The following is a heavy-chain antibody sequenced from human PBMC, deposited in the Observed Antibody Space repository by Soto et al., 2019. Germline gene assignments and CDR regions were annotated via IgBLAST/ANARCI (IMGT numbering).Heavy chain of an antibody. D-gene: IGHD3-3*01. CDR1: GFTFSSYG. CDR2: ISYDGSNK. Sequence: PGGSLRLSCAASGFTFSSYGMHWVRQAPGKGLEWVAVISYDGSNKYYADSVKGRFTISRDNSKNTLYPQMNSLRAEDTAVYYCAKDLGVYDFWSGYNNWFDPWGQGTLVTVSS. V-gene: IGHV3-30*18. J-gene: IGHJ5*02. CDR3: AKDLGVYDFWSGYNNWFDP.